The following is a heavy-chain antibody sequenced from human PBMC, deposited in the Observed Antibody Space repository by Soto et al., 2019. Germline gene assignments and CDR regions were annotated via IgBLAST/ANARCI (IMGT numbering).Heavy chain of an antibody. CDR2: IYYSGST. Sequence: SETLSLTCTVSGGSISSYYWSWIRQPPGKGLEWIGYIYYSGSTNYNPSLKSRVTISADTSKNQFSLKLSSVTAADTAVYYCARGYSSGWYSQLDWFDPWGQGTLVTVSS. CDR1: GGSISSYY. J-gene: IGHJ5*02. CDR3: ARGYSSGWYSQLDWFDP. D-gene: IGHD6-19*01. V-gene: IGHV4-59*01.